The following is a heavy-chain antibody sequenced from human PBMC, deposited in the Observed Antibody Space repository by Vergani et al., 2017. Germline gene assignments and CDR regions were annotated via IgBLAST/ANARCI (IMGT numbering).Heavy chain of an antibody. V-gene: IGHV4-59*01. CDR1: GDAMNNYY. Sequence: QVHLQEAGPGLVKPAETLYLTCTVSGDAMNNYYWNWIRQTPGKGLEWIGYIYLGGTTTYNPSLESRVPLSADTAKNQFSLQLTSVPAAETAVYYCARGPSVVQGHYIYYSSYFMDVWGKGTTVTVSS. CDR3: ARGPSVVQGHYIYYSSYFMDV. D-gene: IGHD2-15*01. J-gene: IGHJ6*03. CDR2: IYLGGTT.